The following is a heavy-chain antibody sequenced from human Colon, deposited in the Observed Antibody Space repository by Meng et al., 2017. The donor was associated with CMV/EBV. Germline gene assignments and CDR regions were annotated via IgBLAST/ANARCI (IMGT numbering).Heavy chain of an antibody. CDR1: GSVSGGIYF. Sequence: GSVSGGIYFSVWSRQPPGKTLEYIGNFFYSGSPYYSPSLKSRVTISVDTSKNQFSLKLTSVTAADTAVYYWARRLLVPAGPDAFDIWGQGTMVTVSS. CDR2: FFYSGSP. V-gene: IGHV4-39*01. CDR3: ARRLLVPAGPDAFDI. J-gene: IGHJ3*02. D-gene: IGHD2-2*01.